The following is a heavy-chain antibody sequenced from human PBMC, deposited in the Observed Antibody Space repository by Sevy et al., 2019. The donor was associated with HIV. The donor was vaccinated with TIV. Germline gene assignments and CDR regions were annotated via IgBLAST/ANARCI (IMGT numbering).Heavy chain of an antibody. V-gene: IGHV3-23*01. J-gene: IGHJ4*02. CDR3: TKDRGIIAAGFDY. CDR2: ISNSGGST. CDR1: RFIFSSYA. D-gene: IGHD6-13*01. Sequence: GGSLRLSCAASRFIFSSYAMSWVRQAPGKGLEWVSSISNSGGSTYYADSVRGRFTISRDNSKNTLYLQMNSLRAEDTAVYYCTKDRGIIAAGFDYWGQGTLVTVSS.